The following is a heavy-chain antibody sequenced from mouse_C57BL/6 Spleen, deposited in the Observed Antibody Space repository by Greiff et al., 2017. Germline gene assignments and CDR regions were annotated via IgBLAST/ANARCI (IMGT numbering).Heavy chain of an antibody. CDR3: ARHSYYGSVFDY. D-gene: IGHD1-1*01. CDR2: ISYDGSN. Sequence: EESGPGLVKPSQSLSLTCSVTGYSITSGYYWNWIRQFPGNKLEWMGYISYDGSNNYNPSLKNRISITRDTSKNQFVLKLNTVTTEDTATYYCARHSYYGSVFDYWGQGTTLTVSS. CDR1: GYSITSGYY. J-gene: IGHJ2*01. V-gene: IGHV3-6*01.